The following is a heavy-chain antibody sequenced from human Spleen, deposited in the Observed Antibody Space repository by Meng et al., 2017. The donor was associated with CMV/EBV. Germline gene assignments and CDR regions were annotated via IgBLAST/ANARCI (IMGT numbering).Heavy chain of an antibody. CDR2: IHYSGKT. V-gene: IGHV4-30-4*08. J-gene: IGHJ4*02. CDR3: ARHGGQYQLLYHFDY. CDR1: GGSMNNDEYY. D-gene: IGHD2-2*02. Sequence: SETLSLTCIVSGGSMNNDEYYWNWIRQPPGKGLEWVGYIHYSGKTYYNPSLNSQVSISADTSKNQFSLKLRSVTAADTAVYYCARHGGQYQLLYHFDYWGQGTLVTVSS.